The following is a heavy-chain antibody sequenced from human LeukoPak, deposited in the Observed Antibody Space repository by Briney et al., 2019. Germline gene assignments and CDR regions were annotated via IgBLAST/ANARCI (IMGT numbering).Heavy chain of an antibody. V-gene: IGHV4-39*07. CDR2: IYYSGST. CDR1: GGSISSSGYY. Sequence: PSETLSLTCTVSGGSISSSGYYWGRIRQPPGKGLEWIGSIYYSGSTYYNPSLKSRVTISVDTSKNQFSLKLTSVTAADTAVYYCARVYYSSSYDYWYFDLWGRGTLVTVSS. CDR3: ARVYYSSSYDYWYFDL. D-gene: IGHD6-13*01. J-gene: IGHJ2*01.